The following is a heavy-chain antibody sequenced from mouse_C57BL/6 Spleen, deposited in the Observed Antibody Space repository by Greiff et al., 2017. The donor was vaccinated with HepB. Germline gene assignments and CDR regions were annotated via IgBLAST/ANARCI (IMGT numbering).Heavy chain of an antibody. J-gene: IGHJ4*01. CDR1: GYAFSSSW. V-gene: IGHV1-82*01. Sequence: QVQLQQSGPELVKPGASVKISCKASGYAFSSSWMNWVKQRPGKGLEWIGRIYPGDGDTNYNGKFKGKATLTADKSSSTAYMQLSSLTSEDSAVYFCARSDYGRMDYGGQGTSVTVSS. D-gene: IGHD2-4*01. CDR3: ARSDYGRMDY. CDR2: IYPGDGDT.